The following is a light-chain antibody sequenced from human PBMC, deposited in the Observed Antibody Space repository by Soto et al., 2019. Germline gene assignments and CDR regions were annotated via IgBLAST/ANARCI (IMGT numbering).Light chain of an antibody. CDR3: QQHNNWPPLT. CDR1: QSVSSN. J-gene: IGKJ4*01. CDR2: GAS. Sequence: EIVMTQSPATLSVSPGERATLSCRASQSVSSNLAWYQQKPGQAPRLLIYGASTRATGIPARFSGSGSGTEFTFTISGLQSEDFAVYFCQQHNNWPPLTFGGGTTVEIK. V-gene: IGKV3-15*01.